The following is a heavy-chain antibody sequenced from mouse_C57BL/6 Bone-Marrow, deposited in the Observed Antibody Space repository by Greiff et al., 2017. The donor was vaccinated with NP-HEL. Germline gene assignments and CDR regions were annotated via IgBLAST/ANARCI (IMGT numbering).Heavy chain of an antibody. Sequence: VQLQQSGAELVKPGASVKLSCKASGYTFTSYTMHWVKQRPGQGLEWIGYINPSSGYTKYNQKFKDKATLTADKSSSTAYMQLSSLTSEDSAVYYCARAYYSNPRYYYAMDYWGQGTSVTVSS. CDR2: INPSSGYT. CDR3: ARAYYSNPRYYYAMDY. J-gene: IGHJ4*01. CDR1: GYTFTSYT. V-gene: IGHV1-4*01. D-gene: IGHD2-5*01.